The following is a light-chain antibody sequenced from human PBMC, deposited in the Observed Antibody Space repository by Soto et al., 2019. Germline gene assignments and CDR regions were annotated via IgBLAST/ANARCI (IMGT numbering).Light chain of an antibody. CDR1: QTVSSN. V-gene: IGKV3-20*01. Sequence: EIVMTQSPSTLSVSPWERSTLSFRASQTVSSNLAWYQQKPGQAPRLLIYGASSGATGIPDRFSGSGSGTDFTLTISRLEPEDFAVYYCQQYGSSPTFGQGTKVDIK. CDR2: GAS. CDR3: QQYGSSPT. J-gene: IGKJ1*01.